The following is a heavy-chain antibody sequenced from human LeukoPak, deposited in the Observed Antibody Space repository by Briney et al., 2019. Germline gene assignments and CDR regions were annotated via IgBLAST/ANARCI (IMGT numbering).Heavy chain of an antibody. CDR3: ARRDHSGYDY. J-gene: IGHJ4*02. CDR2: IYYSGST. D-gene: IGHD5-12*01. CDR1: GGSISSSSYY. V-gene: IGHV4-39*01. Sequence: SETLSLTCTVSGGSISSSSYYWGWIRQPPGKGLEWIGSIYYSGSTYYNPSLKSRVTISVDTSKNQFSLKLSSVTAADTAVYYCARRDHSGYDYWGQGTLVTVSS.